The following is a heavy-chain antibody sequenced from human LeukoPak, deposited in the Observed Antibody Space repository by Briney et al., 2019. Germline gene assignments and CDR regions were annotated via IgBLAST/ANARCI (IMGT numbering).Heavy chain of an antibody. CDR1: GYTFTGYY. CDR2: INPNSGGT. D-gene: IGHD6-19*01. CDR3: ARGASGWYPYDFGVYYFDY. J-gene: IGHJ4*02. V-gene: IGHV1-2*02. Sequence: ASVKVSCTASGYTFTGYYMHWVRQAPGQGLEWMGWINPNSGGTNYAQKFQGRVTMTRDTSISTAYMELSRLRSDDTAVYYCARGASGWYPYDFGVYYFDYWGQGTLVTVSS.